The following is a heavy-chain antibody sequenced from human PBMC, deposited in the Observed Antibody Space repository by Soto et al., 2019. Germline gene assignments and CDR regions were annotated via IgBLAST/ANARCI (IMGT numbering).Heavy chain of an antibody. CDR1: GGTFSSYA. V-gene: IGHV1-69*01. Sequence: QVQLVQSGAEVKKPGSSVKVSCKASGGTFSSYAISWVRQAPGQGLEWMGGIIPIFVTANYAQKFQGRVTITADESTSTAYMELSSLRSEDTAVYYCARSGYCSSTSCYGVWFDPWGQGTLVTVSS. J-gene: IGHJ5*02. D-gene: IGHD2-2*03. CDR3: ARSGYCSSTSCYGVWFDP. CDR2: IIPIFVTA.